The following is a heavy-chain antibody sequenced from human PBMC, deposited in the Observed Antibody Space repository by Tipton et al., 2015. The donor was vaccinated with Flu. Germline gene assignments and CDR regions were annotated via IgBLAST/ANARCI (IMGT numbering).Heavy chain of an antibody. CDR1: GGSIRGYY. D-gene: IGHD2-21*01. CDR2: VYYTGST. J-gene: IGHJ4*02. Sequence: LRLSCTASGGSIRGYYWNWIRQFPGKGLEWIGFVYYTGSTNYKSSLKSRVTISTDTSTNQVSLKMNSVIAADTAVYYCARGPPGPSIRAYYFDIWGQGALVTVSS. CDR3: ARGPPGPSIRAYYFDI. V-gene: IGHV4-59*01.